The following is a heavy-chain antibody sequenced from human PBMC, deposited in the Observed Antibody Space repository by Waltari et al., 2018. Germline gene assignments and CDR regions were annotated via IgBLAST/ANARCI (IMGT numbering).Heavy chain of an antibody. CDR2: IYYSGTT. V-gene: IGHV4-59*01. J-gene: IGHJ3*02. D-gene: IGHD2-2*01. Sequence: QVQLQESGPGLVKPSETLSLTCTVSGGSLSSYYLAWIRQPPGKGLDWIGYIYYSGTTNYDPSLKSRVTISVDTSKNQFSLKLSSVTAADTAVYYCARGLGYCSSNRCFDAFDIWGQGTMVTVSS. CDR3: ARGLGYCSSNRCFDAFDI. CDR1: GGSLSSYY.